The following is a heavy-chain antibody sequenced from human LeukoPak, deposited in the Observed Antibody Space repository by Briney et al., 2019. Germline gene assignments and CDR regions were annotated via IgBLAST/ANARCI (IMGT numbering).Heavy chain of an antibody. CDR2: ISSTSNYI. D-gene: IGHD2-15*01. CDR3: ARATPDDAFDI. CDR1: EFTFSSYS. Sequence: GGSLRLSCAASEFTFSSYSMNWVRQAPGKGLEWVSSISSTSNYIYYADSVKGRFTISRDNAKNSLYLQMNSLRAEDTAVYYCARATPDDAFDIWGQGTMVTVSS. V-gene: IGHV3-21*01. J-gene: IGHJ3*02.